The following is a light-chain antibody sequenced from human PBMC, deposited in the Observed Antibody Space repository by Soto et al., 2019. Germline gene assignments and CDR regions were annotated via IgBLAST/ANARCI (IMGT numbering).Light chain of an antibody. V-gene: IGKV3-15*01. CDR3: QQYNNWPPKT. CDR2: GAS. J-gene: IGKJ1*01. Sequence: EIVMTQSPATLSVSPGERATLSCRASQSVSSNLAWYQQKPGQAPRLLIYGASNRATGIPARFSGSGSGTECTLTISSLQSEDFAVYYCQQYNNWPPKTFGQGTKVEIK. CDR1: QSVSSN.